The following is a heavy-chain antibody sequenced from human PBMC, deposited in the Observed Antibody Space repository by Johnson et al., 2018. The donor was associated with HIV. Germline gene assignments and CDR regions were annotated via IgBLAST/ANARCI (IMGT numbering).Heavy chain of an antibody. D-gene: IGHD6-6*01. CDR3: AKGPLGAFDI. CDR2: IDWSGGRT. CDR1: GFTFDDYG. J-gene: IGHJ3*02. Sequence: VQLVESGGGVARPGGSLRLSCAASGFTFDDYGMSWVRQAPGKGLEWVSGIDWSGGRTGYADSVKGRFTISRDNSKNTLYLQMNSLRAEDTAVYYCAKGPLGAFDIWGQGTMVTVSS. V-gene: IGHV3-20*04.